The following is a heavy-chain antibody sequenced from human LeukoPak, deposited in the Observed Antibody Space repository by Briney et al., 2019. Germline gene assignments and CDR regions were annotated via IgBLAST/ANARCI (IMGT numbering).Heavy chain of an antibody. CDR3: ARLSGYSSGHYYSDC. J-gene: IGHJ4*02. Sequence: KSSETLSLTCTVSGGSISSDYWSWIRQPPGKGLEWIGYIYYRGSTNYNPSLKSRVAISVDTSKNQFSLKLSSVTAADTAVYYCARLSGYSSGHYYSDCWGQGTLVTVSS. D-gene: IGHD3-22*01. V-gene: IGHV4-59*01. CDR2: IYYRGST. CDR1: GGSISSDY.